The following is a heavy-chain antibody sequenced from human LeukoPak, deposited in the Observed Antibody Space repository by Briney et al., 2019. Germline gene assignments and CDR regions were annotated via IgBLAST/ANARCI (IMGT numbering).Heavy chain of an antibody. V-gene: IGHV6-1*01. CDR1: GDSVCSNNGA. Sequence: LSQTLSVTCAISGDSVCSNNGAWNWIRQSPSRGLEWLGRTYYGSNLYNDYAESMKGRITINPDTSKNQFSVQLNSVTPEDTAVYYCARDVGNTGWYTFDYWGQGTLVTVSS. CDR3: ARDVGNTGWYTFDY. CDR2: TYYGSNLYN. D-gene: IGHD6-19*01. J-gene: IGHJ4*02.